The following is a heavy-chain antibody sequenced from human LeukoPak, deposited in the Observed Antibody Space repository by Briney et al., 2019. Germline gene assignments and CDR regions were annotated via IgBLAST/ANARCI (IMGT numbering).Heavy chain of an antibody. CDR3: ARNWNYLTPFDY. Sequence: SETLSLTCAVCGGSFSGYYWSWIRQPPGKGLEWIGETNHSGSTDYNPSLKSRVTISVDTSKNQFSLKLSSVTAADTAVYYCARNWNYLTPFDYWGQGTLVTVSS. CDR2: TNHSGST. D-gene: IGHD1-7*01. V-gene: IGHV4-34*01. J-gene: IGHJ4*02. CDR1: GGSFSGYY.